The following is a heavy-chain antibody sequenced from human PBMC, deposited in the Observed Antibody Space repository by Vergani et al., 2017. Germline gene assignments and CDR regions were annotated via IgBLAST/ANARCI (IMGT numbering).Heavy chain of an antibody. D-gene: IGHD6-19*01. CDR2: ISSSSSTI. J-gene: IGHJ4*02. V-gene: IGHV3-48*01. CDR3: ARDLVAGPYTLYYFDY. CDR1: GFTFSSYS. Sequence: EVQLVESGGGLVQPGGSLRLSCAASGFTFSSYSMNWVRQAPGKGLEWVSYISSSSSTIYYADSVKGRFTISRDNAKNSLYLQMNSLRAEDTAVYNCARDLVAGPYTLYYFDYWGQGTRVTVSS.